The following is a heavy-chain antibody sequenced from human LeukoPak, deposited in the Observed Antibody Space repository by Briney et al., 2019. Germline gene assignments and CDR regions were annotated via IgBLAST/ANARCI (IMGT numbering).Heavy chain of an antibody. J-gene: IGHJ4*02. CDR3: ARDHIQWLPYKGLFDY. CDR1: GFTFSSYS. Sequence: GGSLRLSCAASGFTFSSYSMNWVRQAPGKGLEWVSSISSSSSYIYYADSVKGRFTISRDNAKNSLYLQMDSLRAEDTAVYYCARDHIQWLPYKGLFDYWGQGTLVTVSS. V-gene: IGHV3-21*01. CDR2: ISSSSSYI. D-gene: IGHD6-19*01.